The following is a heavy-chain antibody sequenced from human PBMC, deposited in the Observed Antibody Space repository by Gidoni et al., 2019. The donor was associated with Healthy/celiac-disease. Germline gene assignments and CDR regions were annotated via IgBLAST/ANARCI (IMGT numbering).Heavy chain of an antibody. D-gene: IGHD3-10*01. Sequence: QLQLQESGPGLVKPSETLSLTCTVSGDSISSSSYYWGWIRQPPGKGLEWIGRIYYSGSTYYNPSLKSRVTISVDTSKNQFSLKLSSVTAADTAVYYCARGRSDTMVRGVITPFDYWGQGTLVTVSS. V-gene: IGHV4-39*07. CDR3: ARGRSDTMVRGVITPFDY. J-gene: IGHJ4*02. CDR1: GDSISSSSYY. CDR2: IYYSGST.